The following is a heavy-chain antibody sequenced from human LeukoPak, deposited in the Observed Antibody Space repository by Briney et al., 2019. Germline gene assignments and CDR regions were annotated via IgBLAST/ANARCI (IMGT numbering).Heavy chain of an antibody. CDR2: MNPNSGNT. V-gene: IGHV1-8*03. J-gene: IGHJ5*02. CDR1: GYTFTSSD. D-gene: IGHD3-22*01. CDR3: ATLTTDSSGYSDWFDP. Sequence: GASVKVSCKASGYTFTSSDINWVRQATGQGLEWMGWMNPNSGNTGYAQMFQGRVTITRNTSISTAYMELSSLRSEDTAVYYCATLTTDSSGYSDWFDPWGQGTLVTVSS.